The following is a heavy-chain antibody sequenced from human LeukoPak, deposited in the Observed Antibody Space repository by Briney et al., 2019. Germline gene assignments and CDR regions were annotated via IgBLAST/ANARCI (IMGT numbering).Heavy chain of an antibody. CDR1: GFSISSSSYY. D-gene: IGHD6-19*01. V-gene: IGHV4-39*01. CDR2: IYYSGST. CDR3: ARHTEKWLVGGFDY. Sequence: SETLTLSCTASGFSISSSSYYWVWIPQPPGKGREWIRSIYYSGSTYYNPALKSRVTISVETSKKQLALKLSSVTAAEMAVYYCARHTEKWLVGGFDYWGQGTLVTVSS. J-gene: IGHJ4*02.